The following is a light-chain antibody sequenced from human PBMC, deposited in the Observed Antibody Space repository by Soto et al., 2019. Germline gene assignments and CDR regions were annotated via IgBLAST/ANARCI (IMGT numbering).Light chain of an antibody. V-gene: IGKV1-5*03. CDR3: QQYNSYPWK. CDR2: QAS. J-gene: IGKJ1*01. CDR1: QRISSW. Sequence: DIQMTQSPSTLSASVGDRVSITCRASQRISSWLAWYQQKPGKAPKLLIYQASTLESGGPSNFSGSGSGTEFTLTISSLQPEDFATYYCQQYNSYPWKYGHGTKVDVK.